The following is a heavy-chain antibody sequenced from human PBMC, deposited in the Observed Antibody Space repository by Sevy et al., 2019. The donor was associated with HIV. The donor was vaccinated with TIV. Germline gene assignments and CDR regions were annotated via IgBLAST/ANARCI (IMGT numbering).Heavy chain of an antibody. J-gene: IGHJ4*02. CDR2: ITSSSHIT. D-gene: IGHD1-1*01. CDR3: VRGTGIRNLYYFDH. Sequence: GGSLRLSCEVPGFSFNSYSFNWVRQAPGKGLEWISYITSSSHITYYAESVQGRFTISRDNVKKSLYLQMNSLGVEDTAIYYCVRGTGIRNLYYFDHWGQGTLVTVSS. V-gene: IGHV3-48*01. CDR1: GFSFNSYS.